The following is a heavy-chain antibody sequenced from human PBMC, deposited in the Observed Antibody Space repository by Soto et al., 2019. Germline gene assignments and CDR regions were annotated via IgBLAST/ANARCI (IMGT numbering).Heavy chain of an antibody. J-gene: IGHJ4*02. D-gene: IGHD3-3*01. CDR2: ISGSGGST. V-gene: IGHV3-23*01. CDR1: GFTFSSYA. Sequence: GGSLRLSCAASGFTFSSYAMSWVRQAPGKGLEWVSAISGSGGSTYYADSVKGRFTISRDNSKNTLYLQMNSLRAEDTAVYYCAKDLFQKGPQNPYYDFWSDYYRPIDYWGQGTLVTVSS. CDR3: AKDLFQKGPQNPYYDFWSDYYRPIDY.